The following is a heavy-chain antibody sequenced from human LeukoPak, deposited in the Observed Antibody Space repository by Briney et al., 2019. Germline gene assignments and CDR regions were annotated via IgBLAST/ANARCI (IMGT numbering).Heavy chain of an antibody. D-gene: IGHD3-22*01. Sequence: ASVKVSCKASGYTFTSYDINWVRQATGQGLEWMGWMNPNSGGTNYAQKFQGRVTMTRDTSISTAYMELSRLRSDDTAVYYCARDGGYYYDSSGYYEGFDPWGQGTLVTVSS. CDR2: MNPNSGGT. V-gene: IGHV1-2*02. J-gene: IGHJ5*02. CDR1: GYTFTSYD. CDR3: ARDGGYYYDSSGYYEGFDP.